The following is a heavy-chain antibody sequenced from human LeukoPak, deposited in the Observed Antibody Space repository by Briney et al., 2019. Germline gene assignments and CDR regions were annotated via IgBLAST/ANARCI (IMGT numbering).Heavy chain of an antibody. D-gene: IGHD2/OR15-2a*01. Sequence: SETLSLTCTVSGDSISHSYWSWIRQPPGKGLEWIGYIYYSGFTTYNPSLNGRVTISVDRSKNQFSLKLNSVTAADTAVYYCARLSYMDVWGQGTTVIVSS. CDR2: IYYSGFT. CDR1: GDSISHSY. CDR3: ARLSYMDV. J-gene: IGHJ6*03. V-gene: IGHV4-59*12.